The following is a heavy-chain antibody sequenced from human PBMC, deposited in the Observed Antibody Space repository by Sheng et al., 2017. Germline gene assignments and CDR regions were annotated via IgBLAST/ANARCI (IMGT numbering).Heavy chain of an antibody. CDR3: ARDGSQLAPYDAFNI. CDR2: LLQWEH. Sequence: QVQLQESGPGLVKPFGDPCPSPALSLVPPSEVTTGAGSGSPQEGTGVDWIYLLQWEHQPQPLPLKXRVTMSVDTSKNQFSLKLSSVTAADTAVYYCARDGSQLAPYDAFNIWGQGTMVSVSS. CDR1: VPPSEVTT. D-gene: IGHD2-2*01. V-gene: IGHV4-59*11. J-gene: IGHJ3*02.